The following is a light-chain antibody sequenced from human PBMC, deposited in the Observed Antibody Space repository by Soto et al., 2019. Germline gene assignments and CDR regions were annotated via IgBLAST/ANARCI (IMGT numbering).Light chain of an antibody. CDR2: ANI. CDR3: QSYDSSLIGVI. V-gene: IGLV1-40*01. CDR1: SSNIGAGYD. Sequence: QSVLTQPPSVSGAPGQRVTISCTGSSSNIGAGYDVHWYQQLPGTAPKLLIHANINRPSGVPDRFSGSKSGTSASLAITGLQAEDEADYYCQSYDSSLIGVIFGGGSKHTVL. J-gene: IGLJ2*01.